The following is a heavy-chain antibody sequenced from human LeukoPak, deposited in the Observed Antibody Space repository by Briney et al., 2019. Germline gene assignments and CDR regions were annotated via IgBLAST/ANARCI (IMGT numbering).Heavy chain of an antibody. J-gene: IGHJ4*02. CDR1: GVSISSSNSY. V-gene: IGHV4-39*07. Sequence: SETLSLTCTVSGVSISSSNSYWGWIRQPPGKGLEWIGSIYHSGSTYYNPSLKSRVTISVDTSKNQFSLKLSSVTAADTAVYYCATYYYDSSGFNYWGQGTLVTVSS. CDR2: IYHSGST. CDR3: ATYYYDSSGFNY. D-gene: IGHD3-22*01.